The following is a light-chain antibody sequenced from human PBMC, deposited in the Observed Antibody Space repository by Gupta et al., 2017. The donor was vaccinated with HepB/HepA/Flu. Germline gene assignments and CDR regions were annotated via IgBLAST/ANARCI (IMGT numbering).Light chain of an antibody. V-gene: IGKV3-20*01. CDR3: QQDGSSPVT. Sequence: EIVLTQSPGTLSLSPGERATLSCRASQSVSSNYLAWYQQKPGQAPRLLIYGASSRATGIPDRFSGSGSGTDFTLTISSLEPEDFAVYYCQQDGSSPVTFGQGTKLEIK. CDR2: GAS. J-gene: IGKJ2*01. CDR1: QSVSSNY.